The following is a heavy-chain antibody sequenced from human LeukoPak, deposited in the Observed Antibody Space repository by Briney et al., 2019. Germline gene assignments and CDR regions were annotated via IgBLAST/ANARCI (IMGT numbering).Heavy chain of an antibody. CDR2: IILFLART. CDR1: GGTFSHYA. J-gene: IGHJ6*03. D-gene: IGHD3/OR15-3a*01. CDR3: ARDGGDFWTEINYMDV. V-gene: IGHV1-69*04. Sequence: SVKVSCKASGGTFSHYAISWVRQAPGRGLAWMGRIILFLARTNYAQNCQGRLTISADTSTSTAYMVLSSLRPEDTALYYCARDGGDFWTEINYMDVWGKGTTVTVSS.